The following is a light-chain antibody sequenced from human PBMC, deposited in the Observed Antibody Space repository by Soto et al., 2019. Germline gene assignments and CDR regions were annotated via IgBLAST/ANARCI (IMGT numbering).Light chain of an antibody. CDR3: QQYYSYPRT. Sequence: AIRMTQSPSSLPASTGDRVTITCRASQGISSYLAWYQHKPGKAPKLLIYAASTLQSGVPSRFSGSGSGTDFTLTISCLHSEDFATYYCQQYYSYPRTFGPGTKVDIK. V-gene: IGKV1-8*01. CDR1: QGISSY. J-gene: IGKJ3*01. CDR2: AAS.